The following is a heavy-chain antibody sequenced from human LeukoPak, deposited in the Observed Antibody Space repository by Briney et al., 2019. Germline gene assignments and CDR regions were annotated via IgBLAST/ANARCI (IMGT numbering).Heavy chain of an antibody. D-gene: IGHD6-19*01. J-gene: IGHJ4*02. Sequence: GASVKVSCKASNYIFTSYGISWVRQAPGQGLEWMGWIGVYSGTTNYAQKLQGRVTMTTDTSTNTAYMELRSPRSDDTAVYYCARDQSMAGLFDYWGQGTLVTVSS. CDR2: IGVYSGTT. CDR3: ARDQSMAGLFDY. CDR1: NYIFTSYG. V-gene: IGHV1-18*04.